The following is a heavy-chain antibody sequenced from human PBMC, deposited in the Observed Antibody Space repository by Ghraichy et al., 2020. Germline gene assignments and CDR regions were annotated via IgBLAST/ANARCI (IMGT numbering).Heavy chain of an antibody. V-gene: IGHV3-21*01. CDR1: GFTFSSYS. Sequence: GESLNISCAASGFTFSSYSMNWVRQAPGKGLEWVSSISSSSSYIYYADSVKGRFTISRDNAKNSLYLQMNSLRAEDTTVYYCARDLLDHPMTTVTRVYFDYWGQGTLVTVSS. CDR2: ISSSSSYI. D-gene: IGHD4-17*01. J-gene: IGHJ4*02. CDR3: ARDLLDHPMTTVTRVYFDY.